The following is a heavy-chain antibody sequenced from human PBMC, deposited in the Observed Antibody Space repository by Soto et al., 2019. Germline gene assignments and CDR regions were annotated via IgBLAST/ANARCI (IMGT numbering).Heavy chain of an antibody. CDR1: EFTISSYA. CDR3: ARDAVAMDH. D-gene: IGHD6-19*01. J-gene: IGHJ4*02. CDR2: ISYDGSSK. Sequence: QVQLVESGGGVVQPGRSLRLSCAASEFTISSYAMHWVRQAPGKGLEWVAVISYDGSSKYNTDSVKGPFTVSRDKSKNKVDLQMHSLTVEDTAVYYCARDAVAMDHWGQGTLVTVSS. V-gene: IGHV3-30-3*01.